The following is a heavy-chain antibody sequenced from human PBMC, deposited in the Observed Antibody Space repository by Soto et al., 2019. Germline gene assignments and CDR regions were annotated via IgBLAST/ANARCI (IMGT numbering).Heavy chain of an antibody. D-gene: IGHD3-22*01. CDR3: ARDGNYYDSSGYYSL. Sequence: SETLSLTCTVSRDSNSSYYWSWIRQPPGKGLEWIGYIYYSGSTNYNPSLESRVTISIDTSKNQFSLKLSSVTAADTAMYYCARDGNYYDSSGYYSLWGQGTLVTVSS. CDR1: RDSNSSYY. J-gene: IGHJ4*02. V-gene: IGHV4-59*01. CDR2: IYYSGST.